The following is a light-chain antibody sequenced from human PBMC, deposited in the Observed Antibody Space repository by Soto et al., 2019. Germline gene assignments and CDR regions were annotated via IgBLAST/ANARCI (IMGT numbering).Light chain of an antibody. CDR2: GNI. V-gene: IGLV1-40*01. Sequence: QSVLTQPPSVSLAPGQRVTISCTGSSSNIGARYDVHWYQQLPGTAPKLLIYGNINRPSGVPDRFSGSKSGTSASLAITGLQAEDEADYYCQSYDRSLSGYVFGTGTKVTVL. J-gene: IGLJ1*01. CDR3: QSYDRSLSGYV. CDR1: SSNIGARYD.